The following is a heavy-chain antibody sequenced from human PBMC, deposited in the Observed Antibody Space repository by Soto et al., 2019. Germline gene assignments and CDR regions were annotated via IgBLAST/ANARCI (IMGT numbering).Heavy chain of an antibody. Sequence: LSLSCAASGFTFSTYAMTWVRQAPGKGLEWVSVISGYGGSTYSADSVKGRFTISRDNSKNTLYLQMNSLRAEDTAVYYCAKGPEVVISHYFDYWGQVPLVTVSS. CDR2: ISGYGGST. CDR3: AKGPEVVISHYFDY. D-gene: IGHD2-15*01. CDR1: GFTFSTYA. J-gene: IGHJ4*02. V-gene: IGHV3-23*01.